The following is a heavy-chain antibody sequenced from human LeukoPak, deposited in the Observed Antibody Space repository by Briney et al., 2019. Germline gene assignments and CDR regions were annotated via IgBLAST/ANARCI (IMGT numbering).Heavy chain of an antibody. J-gene: IGHJ4*02. CDR2: ISGSGGST. CDR1: GSTFSSYA. CDR3: AKDRGYSSSWYGGNFDY. Sequence: GGSLRLSCAASGSTFSSYAMSWVRQAPGKGLESVSAISGSGGSTYYADSVKGRFTISRDNSKNTLYLQMNSLRAEDTAVYYCAKDRGYSSSWYGGNFDYWGQGTLVTVSS. V-gene: IGHV3-23*01. D-gene: IGHD6-13*01.